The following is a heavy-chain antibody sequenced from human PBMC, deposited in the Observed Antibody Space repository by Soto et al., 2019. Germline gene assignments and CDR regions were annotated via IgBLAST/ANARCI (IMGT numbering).Heavy chain of an antibody. CDR2: ITYDGANG. CDR1: GFIFRSYA. Sequence: GGSLRLSCLASGFIFRSYAMHWVRQAPGKGLEWVAVITYDGANGYYADSVRGRFAISRDNSKSTLFLQMNSLRPEGTAVYYCARAFSGSYPNFDYWGQGTLVTVSS. J-gene: IGHJ4*02. V-gene: IGHV3-30*09. D-gene: IGHD1-26*01. CDR3: ARAFSGSYPNFDY.